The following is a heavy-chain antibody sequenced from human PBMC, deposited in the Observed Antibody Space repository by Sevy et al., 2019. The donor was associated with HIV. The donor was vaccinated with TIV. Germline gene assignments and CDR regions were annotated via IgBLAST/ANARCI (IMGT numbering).Heavy chain of an antibody. CDR1: GFTFSSYA. CDR2: ISYDGSNK. Sequence: GGSLRLSCAASGFTFSSYAMHWVRQAPGKGLEWVAVISYDGSNKYYADSVKGRFTISRDNSKNTLYLQMNSLRAEDTAVYYCARGLNAIVVVIIFPGPQYFQHWGQGTLVTVSS. J-gene: IGHJ1*01. CDR3: ARGLNAIVVVIIFPGPQYFQH. V-gene: IGHV3-30*04. D-gene: IGHD3-22*01.